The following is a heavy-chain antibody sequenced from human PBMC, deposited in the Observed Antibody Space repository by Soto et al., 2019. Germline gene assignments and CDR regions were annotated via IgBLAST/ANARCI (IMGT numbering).Heavy chain of an antibody. CDR1: GGSISSYY. V-gene: IGHV4-59*01. D-gene: IGHD3-22*01. J-gene: IGHJ4*02. Sequence: PSETLSLTCTVSGGSISSYYWSWIQQPPGKGLEWIGYMYYSGSTNYNPSLKSRVTISVDTSKNQFSLKLSSVTAADTAVYYCGGKNYDSSGYFDYWGQGTLVTVSS. CDR2: MYYSGST. CDR3: GGKNYDSSGYFDY.